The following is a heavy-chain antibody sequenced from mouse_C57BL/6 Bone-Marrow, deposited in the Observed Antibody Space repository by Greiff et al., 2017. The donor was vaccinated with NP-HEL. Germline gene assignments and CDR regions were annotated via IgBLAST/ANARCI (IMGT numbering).Heavy chain of an antibody. J-gene: IGHJ3*01. CDR1: GYTFTSYW. D-gene: IGHD1-1*01. V-gene: IGHV1-7*01. CDR2: INPCSGDT. Sequence: QVQLQQSGAELAKPGASVKLSCKASGYTFTSYWMHWVKQRPGQGLEWIGYINPCSGDTNYNQKFKDKATLTADKSSSTAYMQLSSLTSEDSAVYYCARDYGGPLAYWGQGTLVTVSA. CDR3: ARDYGGPLAY.